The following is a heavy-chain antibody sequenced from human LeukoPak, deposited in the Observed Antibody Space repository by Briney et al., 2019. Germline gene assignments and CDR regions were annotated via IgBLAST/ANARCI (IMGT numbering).Heavy chain of an antibody. CDR1: GYRFSSYW. CDR3: VRALGYCSSGSCYYSAY. J-gene: IGHJ4*02. V-gene: IGHV5-51*01. CDR2: IYPGDSET. Sequence: GESLKISCKGSGYRFSSYWIGWVRQMPGKGLEWMGIIYPGDSETRYSPSFQGQVTLSADKSISTAYLQWSSLKASDTAMYYCVRALGYCSSGSCYYSAYWGEGTLVSVSS. D-gene: IGHD2-15*01.